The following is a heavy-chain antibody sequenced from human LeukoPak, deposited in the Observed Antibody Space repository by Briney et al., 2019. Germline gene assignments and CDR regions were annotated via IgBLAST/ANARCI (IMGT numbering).Heavy chain of an antibody. CDR2: ISYDGSNK. J-gene: IGHJ4*02. V-gene: IGHV3-30-3*01. CDR3: AKGVRKTYYYDSSGCEFDY. D-gene: IGHD3-22*01. Sequence: GGSLRLSCAASGFTFSSYTMHWVRQAPGKGLEWVAVISYDGSNKYYADSVKGRFTISRDNSKNTLYLQMNSLRPEDTAVYYCAKGVRKTYYYDSSGCEFDYWGPGTLVTVSS. CDR1: GFTFSSYT.